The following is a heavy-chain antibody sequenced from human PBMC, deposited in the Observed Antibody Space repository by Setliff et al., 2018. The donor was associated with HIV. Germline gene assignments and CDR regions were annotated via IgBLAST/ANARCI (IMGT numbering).Heavy chain of an antibody. D-gene: IGHD3-3*01. CDR2: IYYSGST. Sequence: PSETLSLTCTVSGGSISSYYWGWIRQPPGKGLEWIGSIYYSGSTYYNPSLKSRVTISVDTSKNQFSLKLSSVTAADTAVYYCARIPREYYNFWSGYYTAPFYYYYYMDVWGKGTTVTSP. J-gene: IGHJ6*03. CDR1: GGSISSYY. V-gene: IGHV4-39*01. CDR3: ARIPREYYNFWSGYYTAPFYYYYYMDV.